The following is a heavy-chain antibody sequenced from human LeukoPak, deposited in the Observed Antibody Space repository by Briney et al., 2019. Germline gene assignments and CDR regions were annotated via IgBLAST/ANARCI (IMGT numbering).Heavy chain of an antibody. D-gene: IGHD6-13*01. J-gene: IGHJ4*02. CDR1: GYTFTSNY. CDR2: INPNSGGT. CDR3: ARGPDHHSSSWYFIFDY. V-gene: IGHV1-2*02. Sequence: ASVKVSCKAFGYTFTSNYMHWVRQAPGQGLEWMGWINPNSGGTNYAQKFQGRVTMTRDTSISTAYMELSRLRSDDTAVYYCARGPDHHSSSWYFIFDYWGQGTLVTVSS.